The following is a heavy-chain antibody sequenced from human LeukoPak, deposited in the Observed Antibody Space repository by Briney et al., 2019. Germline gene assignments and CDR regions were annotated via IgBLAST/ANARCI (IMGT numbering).Heavy chain of an antibody. J-gene: IGHJ4*02. D-gene: IGHD5-12*01. CDR3: AKDYMFYSGYDSYYFDY. CDR2: IRYDGSNK. CDR1: GFTFSSYG. V-gene: IGHV3-30*02. Sequence: GGSLRLSCAASGFTFSSYGMHWVRQAPGKGLEWVAFIRYDGSNKYYADSVKGRFTIPRDNSKNTLYLQMNSLRAEDTAVYYCAKDYMFYSGYDSYYFDYWGQGTLVTVSS.